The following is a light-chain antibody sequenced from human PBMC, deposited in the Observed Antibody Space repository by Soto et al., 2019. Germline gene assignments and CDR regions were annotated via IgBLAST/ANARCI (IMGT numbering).Light chain of an antibody. J-gene: IGLJ1*01. CDR1: SSDVGSYNR. CDR3: SSYTSSSTYA. V-gene: IGLV2-18*02. CDR2: DVS. Sequence: QSVLTQPPSVSGCPGQSVTSSCTGTSSDVGSYNRVSWYQQPPGTAPKVMIYDVSNRPSGVPDRFSGSKSGNTASLTISGFQAEDESDYYCSSYTSSSTYAFGTGTKSPS.